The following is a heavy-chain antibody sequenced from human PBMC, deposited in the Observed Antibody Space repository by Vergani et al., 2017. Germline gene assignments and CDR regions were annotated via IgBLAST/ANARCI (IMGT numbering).Heavy chain of an antibody. CDR3: TKAGQYDSDNFHDS. D-gene: IGHD3-22*01. Sequence: QEQLVESGGGLFQPGRSLRLSCIASRFTFTSHAMHWVRQAPGKGLEWVAFIRYDGTKRFYGDSVKGRFTISRDNSQTTVFLQMNSLRADDSAVYYCTKAGQYDSDNFHDSWGQGALVTVAS. CDR1: RFTFTSHA. J-gene: IGHJ1*01. CDR2: IRYDGTKR. V-gene: IGHV3-30*02.